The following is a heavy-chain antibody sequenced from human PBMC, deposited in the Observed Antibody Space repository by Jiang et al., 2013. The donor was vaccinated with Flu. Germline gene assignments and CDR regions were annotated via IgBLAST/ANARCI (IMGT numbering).Heavy chain of an antibody. CDR1: GYTFSSFA. CDR2: INTASGDT. Sequence: KKPGASVKVSCKASGYTFSSFAMHWVRQAPGQSLEWMGRINTASGDTKYSERFQDRVTITRDTSATTVYMELYSLRFEDTAVYYCARTGRGSYWYFDLWGRGTPVTVSS. V-gene: IGHV1-3*04. D-gene: IGHD1-14*01. CDR3: ARTGRGSYWYFDL. J-gene: IGHJ2*01.